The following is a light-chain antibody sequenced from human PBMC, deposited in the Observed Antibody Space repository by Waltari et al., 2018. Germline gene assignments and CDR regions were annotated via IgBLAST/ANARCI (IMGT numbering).Light chain of an antibody. CDR3: QQYDSSPYT. CDR2: GAS. J-gene: IGKJ2*01. V-gene: IGKV3-20*01. CDR1: LSLSSSY. Sequence: EIVLTQSPGTLSLSPGERAALSCRASLSLSSSYLAWYQQKPGQAPRLRIYGASSRATGIPDRFSGSGSETDFTLTISRLEPEDFAVYYCQQYDSSPYTFGQGTKLEIK.